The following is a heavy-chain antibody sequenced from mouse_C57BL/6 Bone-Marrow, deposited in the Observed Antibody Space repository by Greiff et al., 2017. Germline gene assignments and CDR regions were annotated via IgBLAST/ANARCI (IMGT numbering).Heavy chain of an antibody. CDR1: GYTFTSYW. J-gene: IGHJ3*01. Sequence: LVESGAELAKPGASVKLSCKASGYTFTSYWMHWVKQRPGQGLEWIGYINPSSGYTNYNQKFKGKSTLTVDKSSSTAYMQLSSLTSEDSAVYYCALYDYDEAWFAYWGQGTLVTVSA. CDR2: INPSSGYT. V-gene: IGHV1-7*01. CDR3: ALYDYDEAWFAY. D-gene: IGHD2-4*01.